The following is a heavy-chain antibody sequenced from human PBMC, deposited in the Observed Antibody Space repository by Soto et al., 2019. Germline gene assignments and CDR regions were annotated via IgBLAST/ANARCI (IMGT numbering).Heavy chain of an antibody. CDR1: GGSISSGGYY. J-gene: IGHJ3*02. V-gene: IGHV4-31*03. D-gene: IGHD2-15*01. Sequence: QVQLQESGPGLVKPSQTLSLTCTVSGGSISSGGYYWSWIRQHPGRGLEWIGYIYYSGSTYYNPSRKSRVTISVDTSKNQFSLKLSSVTAADTAVYYCARGVFCSGGSCYSGDAFDIWGQGTMVTVSS. CDR3: ARGVFCSGGSCYSGDAFDI. CDR2: IYYSGST.